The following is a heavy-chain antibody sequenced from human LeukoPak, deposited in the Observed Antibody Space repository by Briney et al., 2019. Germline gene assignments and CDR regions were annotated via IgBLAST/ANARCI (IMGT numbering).Heavy chain of an antibody. CDR2: ISGGST. D-gene: IGHD1-26*01. J-gene: IGHJ4*02. CDR1: GFTVSSNE. Sequence: GGFLRLSCAASGFTVSSNEMSWVRQAPGKGLEWVSSISGGSTYYADSRKGRFTISRDNSKNTLHLQMNSLRAEDTAVYYCAKDNHSSGSYLYYFDYWGQGTLVTVSS. V-gene: IGHV3-38-3*01. CDR3: AKDNHSSGSYLYYFDY.